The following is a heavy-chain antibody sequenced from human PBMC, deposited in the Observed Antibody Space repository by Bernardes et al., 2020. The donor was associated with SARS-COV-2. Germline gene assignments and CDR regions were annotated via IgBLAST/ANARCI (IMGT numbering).Heavy chain of an antibody. J-gene: IGHJ6*02. CDR2: IDPSDSYT. CDR3: ARSITIFGLGYGMDV. CDR1: GYSFTSYW. V-gene: IGHV5-10-1*01. Sequence: GESLTISCKGSGYSFTSYWISWVRQMPGKGLEWMGRIDPSDSYTNYSPSFQGHVTISADKSISTAYLQWSSLKASDTAMYYCARSITIFGLGYGMDVWGQGTTVTVSS. D-gene: IGHD3-3*01.